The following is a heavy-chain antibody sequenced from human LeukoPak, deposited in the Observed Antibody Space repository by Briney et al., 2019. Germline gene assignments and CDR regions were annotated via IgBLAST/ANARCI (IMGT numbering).Heavy chain of an antibody. CDR3: ARAFNYDSSGYYPSAFDI. J-gene: IGHJ3*02. CDR1: GFTVSSND. CDR2: IYSGGST. D-gene: IGHD3-22*01. V-gene: IGHV3-53*04. Sequence: GGSLRLSCAASGFTVSSNDMSWVRQAPGKGLEWVSLIYSGGSTYYADSVKGRFTISTHNSKNTLYLQMNSLRAEDTAVYYCARAFNYDSSGYYPSAFDIWGQGTMVTVSS.